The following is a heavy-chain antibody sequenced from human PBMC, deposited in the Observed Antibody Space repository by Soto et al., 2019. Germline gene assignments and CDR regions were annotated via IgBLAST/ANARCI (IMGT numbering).Heavy chain of an antibody. Sequence: QVQLVQSGAEVKKPGSSVKVSCKASGGTFSSYAISWVRQAPGQGLEWMGGIIPIFGTANYAQKFQGRVTITADESPSTAYMELSSLRSEDTAVYYCARAVMTTVTTYYYYGMDVWGQGTTVTVSS. CDR1: GGTFSSYA. V-gene: IGHV1-69*12. CDR2: IIPIFGTA. D-gene: IGHD4-17*01. CDR3: ARAVMTTVTTYYYYGMDV. J-gene: IGHJ6*02.